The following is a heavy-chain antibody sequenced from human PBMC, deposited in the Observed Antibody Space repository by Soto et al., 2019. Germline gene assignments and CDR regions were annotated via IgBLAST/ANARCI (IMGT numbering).Heavy chain of an antibody. V-gene: IGHV5-51*01. CDR3: GRFGIGGCLGRRCFTSFPSYGMDV. J-gene: IGHJ6*02. CDR2: IFPGGSDI. D-gene: IGHD3-16*01. CDR1: GYIFGGYW. Sequence: GESLRISGKGSGYIFGGYWIGWVREMPGKGREWLGIIFPGGSDIKYSASFQGPVTLSADKSISTAHLQRSSLKASDTGTYYCGRFGIGGCLGRRCFTSFPSYGMDVWGQGTTVTVSS.